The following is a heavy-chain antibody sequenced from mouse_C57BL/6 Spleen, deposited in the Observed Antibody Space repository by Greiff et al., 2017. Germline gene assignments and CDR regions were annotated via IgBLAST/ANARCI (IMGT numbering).Heavy chain of an antibody. CDR2: IDPSDSYT. D-gene: IGHD1-1*01. CDR1: GYTFTSYW. CDR3: ARPYYYGSSHWYVDV. J-gene: IGHJ1*03. V-gene: IGHV1-69*01. Sequence: QVQLQQPGAELVMPGASVKLSCKASGYTFTSYWMHWVKQRPGQGLEWIGEIDPSDSYTNYNQKFKGKSTLTVDKSSSTAYMQLSSLTSEDSAVYYCARPYYYGSSHWYVDVWGTGTTVTVSS.